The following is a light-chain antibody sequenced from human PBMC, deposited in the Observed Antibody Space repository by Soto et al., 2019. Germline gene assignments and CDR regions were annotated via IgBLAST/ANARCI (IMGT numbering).Light chain of an antibody. Sequence: QSVLPQPPSASGTPGQRVTISCSGSYSNFGSNIVNWYQHFPGTAPKLLIYNNNKRPSGVPDRFSASKSGTSVSLAISGLQSEDEAIYYCASWDDSLNDVLFGGGTKVTVL. CDR1: YSNFGSNI. J-gene: IGLJ2*01. V-gene: IGLV1-44*01. CDR3: ASWDDSLNDVL. CDR2: NNN.